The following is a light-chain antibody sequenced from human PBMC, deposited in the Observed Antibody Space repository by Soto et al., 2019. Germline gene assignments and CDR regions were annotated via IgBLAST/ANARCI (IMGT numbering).Light chain of an antibody. CDR3: SSYTSSSTPYV. V-gene: IGLV2-14*03. CDR1: SSDVGSYNY. J-gene: IGLJ1*01. CDR2: DVS. Sequence: QSALTQPASVSGSPGQSITISCIGTSSDVGSYNYVSWYQHHPGKAPKLMIYDVSNRPSGVSNRFSGSKSGNTASLTISGLQAEDEADYYCSSYTSSSTPYVCGTGTKLTVL.